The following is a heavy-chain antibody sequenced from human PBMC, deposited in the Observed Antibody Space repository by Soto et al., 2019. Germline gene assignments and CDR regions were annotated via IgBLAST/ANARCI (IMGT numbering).Heavy chain of an antibody. CDR1: GYTFTSYY. D-gene: IGHD3-10*01. V-gene: IGHV1-46*01. CDR3: ATHGGSGYYYYGMEV. J-gene: IGHJ6*02. CDR2: INPSCGST. Sequence: ASVKVSCKASGYTFTSYYMHWVRQAPGQGLEWMGIINPSCGSTSYAQKFQGRVTMTRDTYTSTVYMELSSLRSEDMAVYYCATHGGSGYYYYGMEVWGQGTTVTVSS.